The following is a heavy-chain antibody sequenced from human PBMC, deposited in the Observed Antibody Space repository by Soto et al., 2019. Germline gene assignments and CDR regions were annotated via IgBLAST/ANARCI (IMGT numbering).Heavy chain of an antibody. Sequence: SETLSLTCTVSGGSISSYYWSWIRQPPGKGLEWIGYIYYSGSTNYNPSLKSRVTISVDTSKNQFSLKLSSVTAADTAVYYCARTGLYYYDSSGYYGFDYWGQGTLVTVS. J-gene: IGHJ4*02. CDR2: IYYSGST. CDR3: ARTGLYYYDSSGYYGFDY. D-gene: IGHD3-22*01. V-gene: IGHV4-59*01. CDR1: GGSISSYY.